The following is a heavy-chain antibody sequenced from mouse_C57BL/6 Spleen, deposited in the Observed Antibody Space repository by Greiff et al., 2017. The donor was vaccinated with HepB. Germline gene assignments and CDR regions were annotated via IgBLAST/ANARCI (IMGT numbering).Heavy chain of an antibody. CDR2: ISSGSSTI. J-gene: IGHJ4*01. CDR1: GFTFSDYG. D-gene: IGHD2-4*01. CDR3: ARIDYDFAMDY. Sequence: EVQRVESGGGLVKPGGSLKLSCAASGFTFSDYGMHWVRQAPEKGLEWVAYISSGSSTIYYADTVKGRFTISRDNAKNTLFLQMTSLRSEDTAMYYWARIDYDFAMDYWGQGTSVTVSS. V-gene: IGHV5-17*01.